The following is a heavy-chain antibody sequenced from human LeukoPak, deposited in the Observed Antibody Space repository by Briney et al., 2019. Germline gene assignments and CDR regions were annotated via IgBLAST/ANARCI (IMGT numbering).Heavy chain of an antibody. Sequence: SETLSLTCSVSGGSTGSDYWSWIRQPPGKGLEWIACVYYSGVTSYNPSLKSRVAISIDTSKNQFSLNLTSVTAADTAVYYCARLSLHCSGGSCYRGAFDSWGQGTLVTVSS. D-gene: IGHD2-15*01. CDR1: GGSTGSDY. V-gene: IGHV4-59*08. J-gene: IGHJ4*02. CDR2: VYYSGVT. CDR3: ARLSLHCSGGSCYRGAFDS.